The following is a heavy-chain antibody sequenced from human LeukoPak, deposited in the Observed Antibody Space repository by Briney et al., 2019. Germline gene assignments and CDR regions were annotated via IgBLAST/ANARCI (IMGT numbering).Heavy chain of an antibody. CDR3: ASLLTDFYYYDSSGYYYTDY. J-gene: IGHJ4*02. D-gene: IGHD3-22*01. CDR2: IYYSGST. V-gene: IGHV4-31*03. Sequence: PSQTLSLTCTVSGGSISSGGYYWSWIRQHPGKGLEWIGYIYYSGSTYYNPSLKSRVTISVDTSKNQFSLKLSSVTAADTAVYYCASLLTDFYYYDSSGYYYTDYWGQGTLVTVSS. CDR1: GGSISSGGYY.